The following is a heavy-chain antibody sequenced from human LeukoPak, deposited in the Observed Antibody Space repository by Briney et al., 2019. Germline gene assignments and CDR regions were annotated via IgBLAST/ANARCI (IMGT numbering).Heavy chain of an antibody. J-gene: IGHJ4*02. CDR3: AKDRADVVPTMVLDY. CDR2: LRASGGIA. CDR1: GFTFSNFA. D-gene: IGHD5-12*01. V-gene: IGHV3-23*01. Sequence: GGSLRLSCAASGFTFSNFAMNWVRQTPGKGLEWVSSLRASGGIAYYADSVKGRFTISRDNSKNTLFLQLNSLRAEDTAVYYCAKDRADVVPTMVLDYWGQGTLVTVSS.